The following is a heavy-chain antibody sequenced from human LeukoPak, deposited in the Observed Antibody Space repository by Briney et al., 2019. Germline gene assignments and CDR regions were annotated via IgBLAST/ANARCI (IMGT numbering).Heavy chain of an antibody. V-gene: IGHV3-53*01. J-gene: IGHJ6*02. CDR1: GFTVSSNY. CDR3: ARDGVVVAATPKDYYYGMDV. D-gene: IGHD2-15*01. CDR2: IYSGGST. Sequence: GGSLRLSCAASGFTVSSNYMSWVRQAPGKGLEWVSVIYSGGSTYYADSVKGRFTISRDNSKNSLYLQMNSLRAEDTAVYYCARDGVVVAATPKDYYYGMDVWGQGTTVTVSS.